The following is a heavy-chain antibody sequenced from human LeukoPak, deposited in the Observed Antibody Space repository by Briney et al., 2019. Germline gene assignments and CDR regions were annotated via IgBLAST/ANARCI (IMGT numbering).Heavy chain of an antibody. CDR3: AKGSGSGWYGWFAP. Sequence: GGSLRLSCAASGFSFSDYAMYWVRQAQGKGLDWVSTIDASGGATYYADSVEGRFTISRDNSKNTFYLQMNSLRAEDTAVYYCAKGSGSGWYGWFAPWGQGTLVTVSS. D-gene: IGHD6-19*01. CDR2: IDASGGAT. J-gene: IGHJ5*02. CDR1: GFSFSDYA. V-gene: IGHV3-23*01.